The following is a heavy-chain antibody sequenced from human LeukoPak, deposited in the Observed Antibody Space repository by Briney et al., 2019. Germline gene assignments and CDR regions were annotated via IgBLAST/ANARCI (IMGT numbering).Heavy chain of an antibody. V-gene: IGHV1-2*02. D-gene: IGHD2-21*01. Sequence: ASVKVSCKASGYTFTGYYMHWVRQAPGQGLEWMGWINPNSGGTNYAQKFQGRDTMTRDTSISTAYMELSRLRSDDTAVYYCARVSLGVFGYYYYMDVWGKGTTVTVSS. CDR1: GYTFTGYY. J-gene: IGHJ6*03. CDR3: ARVSLGVFGYYYYMDV. CDR2: INPNSGGT.